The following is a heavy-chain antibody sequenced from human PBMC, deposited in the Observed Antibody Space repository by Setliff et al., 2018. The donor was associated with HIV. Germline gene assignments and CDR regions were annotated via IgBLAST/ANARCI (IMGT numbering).Heavy chain of an antibody. D-gene: IGHD2-21*01. Sequence: SEPLSLTCAVSGYSISSGYYWGWIRQPPGKGLEWIGTIYHSGSTYYTPSLKSRVAISVDTSKNQFSLRLSSVTAADSAVYYCARRRETIVVVIGIPNWYFDLWGRGTLVTVSS. V-gene: IGHV4-38-2*01. CDR2: IYHSGST. J-gene: IGHJ2*01. CDR1: GYSISSGYY. CDR3: ARRRETIVVVIGIPNWYFDL.